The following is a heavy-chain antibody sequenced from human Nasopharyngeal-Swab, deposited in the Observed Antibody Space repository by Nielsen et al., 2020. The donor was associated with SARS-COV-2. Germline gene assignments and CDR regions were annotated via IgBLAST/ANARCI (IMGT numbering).Heavy chain of an antibody. CDR1: GFTFDDYA. D-gene: IGHD6-6*01. CDR3: AKGSYFYY. V-gene: IGHV3-9*01. CDR2: ISWNSGSI. J-gene: IGHJ4*02. Sequence: SLKISCAASGFTFDDYAMHWVRQAPGKGLEWVSGISWNSGSIGYADSVKGRFTISRDNAKNSLYLQMNSLRAEDTALYYCAKGSYFYYWGQGTLVTVSS.